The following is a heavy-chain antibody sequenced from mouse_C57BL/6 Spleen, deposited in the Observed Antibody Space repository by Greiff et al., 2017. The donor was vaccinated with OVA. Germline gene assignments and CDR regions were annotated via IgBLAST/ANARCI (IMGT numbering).Heavy chain of an antibody. CDR3: EMFLYDYDDYAMDY. Sequence: EVQGVESGGGLVKPGGSLKLSCAASGFTFSDYGMHWVRQAPEKGLEWVAYISSGSSTIYSADTVTGRFTISRDNAKDTVFLQKIRLKTENTAMYYCEMFLYDYDDYAMDYWGQGTSVTVSS. D-gene: IGHD2-4*01. CDR2: ISSGSSTI. V-gene: IGHV5-17*01. CDR1: GFTFSDYG. J-gene: IGHJ4*01.